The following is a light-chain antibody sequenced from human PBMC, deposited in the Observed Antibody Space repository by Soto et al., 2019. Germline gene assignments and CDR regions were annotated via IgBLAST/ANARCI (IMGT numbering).Light chain of an antibody. Sequence: QSVLTQPASVSGSPGQSITISCTGTSSDVGAYNYVSWYQQHPGKAPKLMIYDVTNRPSGVSSRFSGSKSGNTASLTISGRQAEDEADYYCSSYTRSTTLVVFGGGTKLTVL. CDR1: SSDVGAYNY. J-gene: IGLJ2*01. V-gene: IGLV2-14*01. CDR2: DVT. CDR3: SSYTRSTTLVV.